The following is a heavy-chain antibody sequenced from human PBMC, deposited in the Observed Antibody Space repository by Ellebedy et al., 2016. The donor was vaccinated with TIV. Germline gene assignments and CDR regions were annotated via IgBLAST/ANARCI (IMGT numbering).Heavy chain of an antibody. V-gene: IGHV3-23*01. Sequence: GESLKISXAASGFTFSSYAMSWVRQAPGKGLEWVSAISGSGGSTYYADSVKGRFTISRDNSKNTLYLQMNSLRAEDTAVYYCAKVKQLVNRCYFDYWGQGTLVTVSS. CDR3: AKVKQLVNRCYFDY. D-gene: IGHD6-13*01. CDR2: ISGSGGST. CDR1: GFTFSSYA. J-gene: IGHJ4*02.